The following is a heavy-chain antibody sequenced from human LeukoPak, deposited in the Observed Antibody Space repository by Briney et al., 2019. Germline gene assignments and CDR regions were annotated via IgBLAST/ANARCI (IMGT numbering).Heavy chain of an antibody. CDR1: GGSISSYY. J-gene: IGHJ6*03. CDR3: ARGTGTTYYYYYMDV. CDR2: IYYSGST. V-gene: IGHV4-59*01. Sequence: SETLSLTCTASGGSISSYYWSWIRQPPGKGLEWIGYIYYSGSTNYNPSLKSRVTISVDTSKNQFSLKLSSVTAADTAVYYCARGTGTTYYYYYMDVWGKGTTVTVSS. D-gene: IGHD1-1*01.